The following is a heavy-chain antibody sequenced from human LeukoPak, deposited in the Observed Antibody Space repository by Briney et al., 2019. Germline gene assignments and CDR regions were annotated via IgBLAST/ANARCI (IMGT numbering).Heavy chain of an antibody. CDR3: ARGQGSSWYYYYYYMDV. Sequence: PRGSLRLSCAASGFTFSSYWMSWVRQAPGKGLEWVANIKQDGSEKYYVDSVKGRFTISRDNAKNSLYLRMNSLRAEDTAVYYCARGQGSSWYYYYYYMDVWGKGTTVTVSS. J-gene: IGHJ6*03. V-gene: IGHV3-7*01. CDR2: IKQDGSEK. D-gene: IGHD6-13*01. CDR1: GFTFSSYW.